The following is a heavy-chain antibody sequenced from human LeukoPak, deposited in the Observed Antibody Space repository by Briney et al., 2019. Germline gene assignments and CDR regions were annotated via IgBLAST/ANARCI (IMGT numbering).Heavy chain of an antibody. CDR3: ARDSDVHCSGGSCTNFDY. V-gene: IGHV3-21*01. J-gene: IGHJ4*02. CDR2: ISSSSSYI. D-gene: IGHD2-15*01. Sequence: GGSLRLSCAASGFTFSSYSMNWVRQAPGKGLEWVSSISSSSSYIYYADSVKGRFTISRDNAKHSLYLQMNSLRAEDTAVYYCARDSDVHCSGGSCTNFDYWGQGILVTVSS. CDR1: GFTFSSYS.